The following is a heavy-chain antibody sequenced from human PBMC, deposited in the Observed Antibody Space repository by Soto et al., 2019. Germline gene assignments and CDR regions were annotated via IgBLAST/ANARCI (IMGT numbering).Heavy chain of an antibody. D-gene: IGHD6-19*01. CDR3: ARGPHYKAVARLREFDY. J-gene: IGHJ4*02. CDR2: IYYSGST. Sequence: SETLSLTCTVSGGSISSSSYYWGWLRQTPGKGLEWIGSIYYSGSTYYNPSLKSRVTISVDTSKNQFALKLSSVTAADTAVYYFARGPHYKAVARLREFDYWGQGTLVTVSS. CDR1: GGSISSSSYY. V-gene: IGHV4-39*01.